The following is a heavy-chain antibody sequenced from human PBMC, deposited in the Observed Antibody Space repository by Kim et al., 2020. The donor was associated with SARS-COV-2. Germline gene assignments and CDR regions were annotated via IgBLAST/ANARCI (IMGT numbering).Heavy chain of an antibody. D-gene: IGHD3-10*01. CDR2: ISAYNGNT. Sequence: ASVKVSCKASGYTFTSYGISWVRQAPGQGLEWMGWISAYNGNTNYAQKLQGRVTMTTDTSTSTAYMELRSLRSDDTAVYYCARVRRGTLEAAMKMYNWFDPWGQGTLVTVSS. CDR1: GYTFTSYG. CDR3: ARVRRGTLEAAMKMYNWFDP. V-gene: IGHV1-18*01. J-gene: IGHJ5*02.